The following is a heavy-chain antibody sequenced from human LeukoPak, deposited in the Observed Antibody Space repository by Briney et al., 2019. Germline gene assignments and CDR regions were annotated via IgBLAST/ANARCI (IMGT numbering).Heavy chain of an antibody. J-gene: IGHJ4*02. D-gene: IGHD3-22*01. Sequence: KPSETLSLTCTVSGGSISTYFWSWIRQPPGKGLEWIGHIYFSGSTNYNPSLESRVTISVDTSKTQFSLTLSSVTAADTAVYYCARHKSSGSYPLDYWGQGILVTVSS. CDR2: IYFSGST. CDR1: GGSISTYF. CDR3: ARHKSSGSYPLDY. V-gene: IGHV4-59*08.